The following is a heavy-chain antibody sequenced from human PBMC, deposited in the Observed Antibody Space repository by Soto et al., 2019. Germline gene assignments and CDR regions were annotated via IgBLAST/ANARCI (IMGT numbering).Heavy chain of an antibody. CDR2: ISSSGDTI. J-gene: IGHJ5*02. CDR1: GFSFSDYY. D-gene: IGHD3-10*01. CDR3: ARDAYYGAGSYGWFDP. V-gene: IGHV3-11*01. Sequence: GGSLRLSCAASGFSFSDYYMTWIRQAPGKGLEWVSYISSSGDTIYYADSVKGRFTISRDNANNSLYLQMNSLRVEDTAVYYCARDAYYGAGSYGWFDPWGQGTLVTVSS.